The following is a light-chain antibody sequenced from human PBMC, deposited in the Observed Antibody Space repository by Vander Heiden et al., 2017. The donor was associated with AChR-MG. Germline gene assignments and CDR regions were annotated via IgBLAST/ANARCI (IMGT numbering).Light chain of an antibody. J-gene: IGKJ4*01. Sequence: EVVLTQSPATLSLSPGERATLSCRASQSVQIYLAWYQQKHGQAPRLLIYDTPNRATGIPARFSGSGSGTDFTLTISSLEPEDFAVYYCQQRYAWPPLTFGGGTRVEVK. V-gene: IGKV3-11*01. CDR3: QQRYAWPPLT. CDR1: QSVQIY. CDR2: DTP.